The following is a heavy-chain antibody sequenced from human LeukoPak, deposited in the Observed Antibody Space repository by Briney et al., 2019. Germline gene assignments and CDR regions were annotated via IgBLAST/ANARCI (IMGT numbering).Heavy chain of an antibody. CDR1: GCSISRSSYY. CDR3: ARRTCSGGSCYFPTPDFDY. V-gene: IGHV4-39*07. J-gene: IGHJ4*02. D-gene: IGHD2-15*01. Sequence: SETLSLTCTVSGCSISRSSYYWGWIRQPPGKGLEWFGRIDGSGSTYYNPSLKSRVTISVDTSKNQVSLTLTSVTAADTAVYYCARRTCSGGSCYFPTPDFDYWGQGTLVTVSS. CDR2: IDGSGST.